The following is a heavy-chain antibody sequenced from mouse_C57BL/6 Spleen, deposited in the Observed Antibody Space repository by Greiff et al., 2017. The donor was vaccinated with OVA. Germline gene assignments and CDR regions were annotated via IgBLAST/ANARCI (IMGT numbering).Heavy chain of an antibody. CDR1: GFTFSSYA. CDR3: TRVQPYYAMDY. V-gene: IGHV5-9-1*02. D-gene: IGHD3-1*01. Sequence: EVKLMESGDGLVKPGGSLKLSCAASGFTFSSYAMSWVRQTPEKRLEWVAYISSGGDYIYYADTVKGRFTISRDNARNTLYLQMSSLKSEDTAMYYCTRVQPYYAMDYWGQGTSVTVSS. CDR2: ISSGGDYI. J-gene: IGHJ4*01.